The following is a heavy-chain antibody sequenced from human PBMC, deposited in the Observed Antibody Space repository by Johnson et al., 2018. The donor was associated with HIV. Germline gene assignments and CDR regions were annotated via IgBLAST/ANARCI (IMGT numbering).Heavy chain of an antibody. CDR2: ISWNSGSI. D-gene: IGHD6-6*01. Sequence: VQLVESGGGLVQPGRSLRLSCAASGFTFDDYAMHWVRQAPGKGLEWVSGISWNSGSIGYADSVKGRFTIYRDNSKNFLYLQMNSLRSVDTALYYCAKSFSTSSREALDMWGQGTMVTVSS. CDR3: AKSFSTSSREALDM. CDR1: GFTFDDYA. V-gene: IGHV3-9*01. J-gene: IGHJ3*02.